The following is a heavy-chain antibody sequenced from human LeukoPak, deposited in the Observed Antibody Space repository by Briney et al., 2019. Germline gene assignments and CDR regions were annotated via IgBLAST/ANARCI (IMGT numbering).Heavy chain of an antibody. V-gene: IGHV3-21*01. CDR1: EFTFNTYN. D-gene: IGHD3-3*01. J-gene: IGHJ6*03. CDR2: ISSSGNYI. Sequence: GESLRLSCAASEFTFNTYNMNWVRQAPGKGLEWVSSISSSGNYISYADSVKGRFTISRDNARNSLSLQMNSLRVEDTAVYYCARGRYQLPDYDFWSAYAYYMDVWGKGTSVTVSS. CDR3: ARGRYQLPDYDFWSAYAYYMDV.